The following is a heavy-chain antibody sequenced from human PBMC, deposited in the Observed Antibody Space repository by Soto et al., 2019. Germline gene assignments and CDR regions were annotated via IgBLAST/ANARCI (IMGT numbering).Heavy chain of an antibody. J-gene: IGHJ4*02. CDR2: INPSGGST. CDR3: ARDVSLGYCSSTSCPSLYY. CDR1: GDTFTSYD. V-gene: IGHV1-46*01. Sequence: ASVKLSCKASGDTFTSYDMHWVRQAPGQGLEWMGIINPSGGSTSYAQKFQGRVTMTRDTSTSTVYMELSSLRSEDTAVYYCARDVSLGYCSSTSCPSLYYWGQGTLVTVSS. D-gene: IGHD2-2*01.